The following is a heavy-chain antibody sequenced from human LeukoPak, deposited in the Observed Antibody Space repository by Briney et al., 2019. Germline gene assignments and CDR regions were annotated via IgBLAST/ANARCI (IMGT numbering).Heavy chain of an antibody. CDR3: AKELDPHPYDSSGYPLPLDY. V-gene: IGHV3-30*18. J-gene: IGHJ4*02. CDR1: GFTFSSYG. CDR2: ISYDGSNK. D-gene: IGHD3-22*01. Sequence: PGGSLRLSCAASGFTFSSYGMHWVRQAPGKGLEWVAVISYDGSNKYYADSVKGRFTISRDNSKNTLYLQMNSLRAEDTAVYYCAKELDPHPYDSSGYPLPLDYWGQGTLVTVSS.